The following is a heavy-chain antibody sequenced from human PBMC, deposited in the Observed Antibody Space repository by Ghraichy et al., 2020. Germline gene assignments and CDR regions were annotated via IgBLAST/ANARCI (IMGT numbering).Heavy chain of an antibody. V-gene: IGHV2-70*01. D-gene: IGHD3-22*01. CDR3: ARIHHGGYYDSSGYFIYYFDY. CDR2: IDWDDDK. J-gene: IGHJ4*02. CDR1: GFSLSTSGMC. Sequence: SGPTLVKPTQTLTLTCTFSGFSLSTSGMCVSWIRQPPGKALEWLALIDWDDDKYYSTSLKTRLTISKDTSKNQVVLTMTNMDPVDTATYYCARIHHGGYYDSSGYFIYYFDYWGQGTLVTVSS.